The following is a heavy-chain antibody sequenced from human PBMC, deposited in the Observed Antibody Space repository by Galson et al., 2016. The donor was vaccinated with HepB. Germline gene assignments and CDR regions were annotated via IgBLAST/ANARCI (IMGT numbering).Heavy chain of an antibody. Sequence: TLSLTCAVSRGSISSVGYSWSWIRQPPGKGLEWIGYIFHSGLTYYNPSLKSRVTISVDGSQNQFSLRLNSVTAADTAVYYCARGRRGGGDKSKAMDVWGQGTTVTVSS. D-gene: IGHD3-16*01. J-gene: IGHJ6*02. CDR3: ARGRRGGGDKSKAMDV. CDR2: IFHSGLT. CDR1: RGSISSVGYS. V-gene: IGHV4-30-2*01.